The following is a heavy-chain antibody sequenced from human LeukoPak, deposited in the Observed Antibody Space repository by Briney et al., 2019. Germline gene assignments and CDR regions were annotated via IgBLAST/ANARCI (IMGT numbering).Heavy chain of an antibody. CDR1: GFTFSSYD. D-gene: IGHD3-10*01. J-gene: IGHJ4*02. CDR2: IGTAGDT. CDR3: ARGPLVRTNLFDY. Sequence: GGSLRLSCAASGFTFSSYDMHWVCQATGKGLEWVSAIGTAGDTYYPGSVKGRFTISRENAKNSLYLQMNSLRAEDTAVYYCARGPLVRTNLFDYWGQGTLVTVSS. V-gene: IGHV3-13*01.